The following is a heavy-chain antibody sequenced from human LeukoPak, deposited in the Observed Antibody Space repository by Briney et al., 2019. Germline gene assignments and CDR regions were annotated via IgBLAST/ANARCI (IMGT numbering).Heavy chain of an antibody. CDR1: GGSFSGYF. Sequence: SETLSLTCAVYGGSFSGYFWSWIRQPPGKGLEWIGEMNHSGSTNYKPSLKSRVTMSVDTSKNQFSLKLSSVTAADTAVYYCAREGYSSGWYDFYFDYWGQGTLVTVSS. D-gene: IGHD6-19*01. V-gene: IGHV4-34*01. CDR3: AREGYSSGWYDFYFDY. CDR2: MNHSGST. J-gene: IGHJ4*02.